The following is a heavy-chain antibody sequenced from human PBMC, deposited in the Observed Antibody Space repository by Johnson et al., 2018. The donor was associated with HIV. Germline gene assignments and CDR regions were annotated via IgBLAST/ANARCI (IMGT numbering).Heavy chain of an antibody. D-gene: IGHD2-15*01. CDR1: GFTFSNHA. CDR3: ARDLSRRAIYSGAFDI. Sequence: VQLVESGGGLVQPGGSLRLSCAASGFTFSNHALHWVRQAPGKGLEWVAVIWYDGGTTYYANSVKGRFTISRDNSKKKLYLQMGSLRAEDMAVYYCARDLSRRAIYSGAFDIWGQGTMVTVSS. V-gene: IGHV3-64*01. CDR2: IWYDGGTT. J-gene: IGHJ3*02.